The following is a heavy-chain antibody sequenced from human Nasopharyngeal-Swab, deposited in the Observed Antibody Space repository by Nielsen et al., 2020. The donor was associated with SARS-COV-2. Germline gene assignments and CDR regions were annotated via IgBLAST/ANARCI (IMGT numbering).Heavy chain of an antibody. CDR1: GDTFTSYY. V-gene: IGHV1-46*01. CDR3: ARDFTLTGYDFWSGYYYYYYMDV. CDR2: INPSGGST. D-gene: IGHD3-3*01. Sequence: ASVKVSCKASGDTFTSYYMHWVRQAPGQGLEGRGIINPSGGSTSYAQKFQGRVTMTRVTSTSTVYMELSSLRSEDTAVYYCARDFTLTGYDFWSGYYYYYYMDVWGKGTTVTVSS. J-gene: IGHJ6*03.